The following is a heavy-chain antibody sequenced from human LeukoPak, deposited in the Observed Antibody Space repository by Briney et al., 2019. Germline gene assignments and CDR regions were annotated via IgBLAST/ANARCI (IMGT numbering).Heavy chain of an antibody. Sequence: PGGSLRHSCAPSGFTFSRYAMHWVRQAPGKGMECVSSITSSGGTTYYANSVKGKFTISRDNSKNTLYLEMGRLRTEDMAVYYCARVMWGGTNTALDYWGQGTLVTVSS. CDR2: ITSSGGTT. CDR1: GFTFSRYA. V-gene: IGHV3-64*01. J-gene: IGHJ4*02. D-gene: IGHD1-26*01. CDR3: ARVMWGGTNTALDY.